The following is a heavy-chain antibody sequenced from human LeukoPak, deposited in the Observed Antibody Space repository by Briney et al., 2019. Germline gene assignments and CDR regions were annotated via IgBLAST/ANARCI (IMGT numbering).Heavy chain of an antibody. CDR2: ISYDGSNK. CDR3: ARDPNYYGSGSYNAFDI. D-gene: IGHD3-10*01. V-gene: IGHV3-30-3*01. Sequence: GGSLRLSCAGSGFTFRSYAMHWVRQAPGKGLEWVAVISYDGSNKYYADSVKGRFTISRDNSKNTLYLQMNSLRAEDTAVYYCARDPNYYGSGSYNAFDIWGQGTMVTVSS. CDR1: GFTFRSYA. J-gene: IGHJ3*02.